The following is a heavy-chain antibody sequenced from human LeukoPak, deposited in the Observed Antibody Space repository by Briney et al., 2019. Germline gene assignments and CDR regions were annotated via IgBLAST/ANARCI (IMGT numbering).Heavy chain of an antibody. J-gene: IGHJ6*02. CDR1: GGSVSSGSYY. CDR3: ARGHCSGGSCYPTYGMDV. Sequence: SETLSLTCTVSGGSVSSGSYYWSWIRQPPGKGLEWIGYIYYSGSTNYNPSLKSRVTISVDTSKNQFSLKLSSVTAADTAVYYCARGHCSGGSCYPTYGMDVWGQGTTVTVSS. V-gene: IGHV4-61*01. CDR2: IYYSGST. D-gene: IGHD2-15*01.